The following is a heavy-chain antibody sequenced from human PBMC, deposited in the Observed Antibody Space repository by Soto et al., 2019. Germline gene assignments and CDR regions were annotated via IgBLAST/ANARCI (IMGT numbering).Heavy chain of an antibody. D-gene: IGHD1-26*01. CDR2: IYYSGST. CDR1: GGSISSSSYY. V-gene: IGHV4-39*01. J-gene: IGHJ6*02. Sequence: PSETLSLTCTVSGGSISSSSYYWGWIRQPPGKGLEWIGSIYYSGSTYYNPSLKSRVTISVDTSKNQFSLKLSSVTAADTAVYYCARRSTYYPAYGMDVWGQGTTVTVSS. CDR3: ARRSTYYPAYGMDV.